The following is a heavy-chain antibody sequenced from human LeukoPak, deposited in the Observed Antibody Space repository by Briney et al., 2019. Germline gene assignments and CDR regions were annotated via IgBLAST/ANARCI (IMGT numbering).Heavy chain of an antibody. Sequence: SETLSLTCTVSGGSISSYYWNWIRQPPGKGLEWIGYIYYSGGTTYNPSLKSRVTILVDTSKNQFSLRLSSVTAADTAVYDCARDYSGSSGRSAFDIWGEGTMVTVSS. D-gene: IGHD6-6*01. J-gene: IGHJ3*02. CDR3: ARDYSGSSGRSAFDI. V-gene: IGHV4-59*08. CDR1: GGSISSYY. CDR2: IYYSGGT.